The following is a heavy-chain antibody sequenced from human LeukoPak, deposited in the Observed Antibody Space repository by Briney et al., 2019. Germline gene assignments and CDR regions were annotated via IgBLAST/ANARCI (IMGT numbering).Heavy chain of an antibody. D-gene: IGHD3-22*01. Sequence: SETLSLTCTVSGGSISSYYWSWIRQPPGKGLEWIGYIYYSGSTNYNPSLKSRVTISVDTSKNQFSLKLSSVTAADTAVYYCARHGYYYDSNGYYSGGNWFDPWGQGTLVTVSS. CDR2: IYYSGST. CDR1: GGSISSYY. J-gene: IGHJ5*02. V-gene: IGHV4-59*08. CDR3: ARHGYYYDSNGYYSGGNWFDP.